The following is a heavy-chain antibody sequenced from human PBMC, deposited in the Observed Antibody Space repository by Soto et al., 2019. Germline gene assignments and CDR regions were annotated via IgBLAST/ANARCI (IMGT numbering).Heavy chain of an antibody. D-gene: IGHD3-3*01. J-gene: IGHJ3*02. CDR2: IYPGDSDT. V-gene: IGHV5-51*01. Sequence: GESLKISCNGSGYSFTDYWIGWVRQMPGKGLEWMGIIYPGDSDTRYSPSFQGQVTISADKSISTAYLQWSNLKASDTGMYYCARHRNFDFWSDAAADGFDIWGQGTMVTVSS. CDR1: GYSFTDYW. CDR3: ARHRNFDFWSDAAADGFDI.